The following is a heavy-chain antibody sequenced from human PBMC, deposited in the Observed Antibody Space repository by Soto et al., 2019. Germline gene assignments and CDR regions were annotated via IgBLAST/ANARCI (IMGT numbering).Heavy chain of an antibody. CDR2: ISYDGSNK. CDR3: ARGAVLRFLEWLSGPSDY. CDR1: GFTFSSYA. V-gene: IGHV3-30-3*01. Sequence: QVQLVESGGGVVQPGRSLSLSCAASGFTFSSYAMHWVRQAPGKGLEWVAVISYDGSNKYYADSVTGRFTISRDNSKNTLYLQMNSLRAEDTAVYYCARGAVLRFLEWLSGPSDYWGQGTLVTVSS. J-gene: IGHJ4*02. D-gene: IGHD3-3*01.